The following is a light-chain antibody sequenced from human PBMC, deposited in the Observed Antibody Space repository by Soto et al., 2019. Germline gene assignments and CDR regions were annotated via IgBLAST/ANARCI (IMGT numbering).Light chain of an antibody. J-gene: IGLJ2*01. CDR1: SSDVGGYSY. V-gene: IGLV2-8*01. Sequence: QSVLTQPPSASGSPGQSVTISCTGTSSDVGGYSYVSWYQQHPGKAPKLMIYEVNKRPSGVPDRFSGSKSGNTASLTVSGLQADDEADYYCSSYAGSNNLVFGGGSKLTVL. CDR2: EVN. CDR3: SSYAGSNNLV.